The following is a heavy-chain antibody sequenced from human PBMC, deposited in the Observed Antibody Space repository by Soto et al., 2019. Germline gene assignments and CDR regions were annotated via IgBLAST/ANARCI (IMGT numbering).Heavy chain of an antibody. CDR3: AGHSSSWYLRFDP. V-gene: IGHV4-31*01. D-gene: IGHD6-13*01. Sequence: QVQLQESGPGLVKPSQTLSLTCTVSGGSISSGGYYWSWIRQHPGKGLEWIGYIYYSGSTYYNPSLKILVTIPVDPSKNHVSLKLSSVTAADTAVYYCAGHSSSWYLRFDPWGQGTLVTVSS. CDR2: IYYSGST. CDR1: GGSISSGGYY. J-gene: IGHJ5*02.